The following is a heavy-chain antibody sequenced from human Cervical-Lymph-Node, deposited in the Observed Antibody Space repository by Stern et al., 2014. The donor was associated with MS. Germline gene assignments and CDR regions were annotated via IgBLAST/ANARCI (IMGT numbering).Heavy chain of an antibody. CDR2: IHDSGST. V-gene: IGHV4-61*02. Sequence: QVQLVESGPGLVKPSQTLSLTCTVSGGSISSSGYYWSWIRQPADKGLEWIGRIHDSGSTYYNPSLKSRVTLSMDTAKNQLSLKLPSVTAADTAVYYCATTRWDLFTWNWFDPWGQGTLVTVSS. CDR3: ATTRWDLFTWNWFDP. CDR1: GGSISSSGYY. D-gene: IGHD1-26*01. J-gene: IGHJ5*02.